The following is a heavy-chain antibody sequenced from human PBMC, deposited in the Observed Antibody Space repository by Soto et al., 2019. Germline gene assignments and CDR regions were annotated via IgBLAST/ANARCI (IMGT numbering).Heavy chain of an antibody. V-gene: IGHV4-34*01. J-gene: IGHJ5*02. CDR3: ARGRITIFGAVRTVNWFDP. D-gene: IGHD3-3*01. Sequence: QVQLQQWGPGLLKPTETLSLTSAVNAGSFSGYYWSWIRQPPGKGLEWHGEINHSGSTNYNPSLKSRVTISVDTSKNQFSLKLSSVTAADTAVYYCARGRITIFGAVRTVNWFDPWGQGTLVTVSS. CDR2: INHSGST. CDR1: AGSFSGYY.